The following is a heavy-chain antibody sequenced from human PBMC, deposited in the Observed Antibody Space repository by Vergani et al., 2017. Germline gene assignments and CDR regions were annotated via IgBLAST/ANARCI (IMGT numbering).Heavy chain of an antibody. D-gene: IGHD2-2*01. Sequence: EVQLVESGGGLVQPGGSLRLSCSASGFTFSSYAMCWVRQAPGKGLEYVSAISSNGGSTDYADSVKGRFTISRDNSKNTLYLQMSSLRVEDTAVYYCARAPGTVPAWFDPWGQGTLVTVSS. CDR2: ISSNGGST. V-gene: IGHV3-64D*06. CDR1: GFTFSSYA. J-gene: IGHJ5*02. CDR3: ARAPGTVPAWFDP.